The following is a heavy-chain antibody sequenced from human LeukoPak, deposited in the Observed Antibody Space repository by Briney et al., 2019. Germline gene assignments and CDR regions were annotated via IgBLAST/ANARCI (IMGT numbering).Heavy chain of an antibody. CDR3: ARERVGCCSSTSCFHFDY. Sequence: ASVKVSCKASGYTFTSYGISWVRQAPGQGLEWMGWISAYNGNTNYAQKLQGRVTMTTDTSTSTAYMELRSLRSDDTAVYYCARERVGCCSSTSCFHFDYWGQGTLVTVSS. CDR2: ISAYNGNT. V-gene: IGHV1-18*01. CDR1: GYTFTSYG. J-gene: IGHJ4*02. D-gene: IGHD2-2*01.